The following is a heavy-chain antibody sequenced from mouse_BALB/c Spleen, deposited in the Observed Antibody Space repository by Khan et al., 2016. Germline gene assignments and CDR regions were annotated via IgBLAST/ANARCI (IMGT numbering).Heavy chain of an antibody. CDR3: ARGDYGSSSWFAY. V-gene: IGHV3-2*02. J-gene: IGHJ3*01. CDR1: GYSITSDYA. CDR2: ISYSGST. Sequence: EVKLLESGPGLVKPSQSLSLTCTVTGYSITSDYAWNWIRQFPGNKLEWMGYISYSGSTSYNPSLKSRISITRDTSKNQFFLQLNSVTTEDTATYYGARGDYGSSSWFAYWGQGTLVTVSA. D-gene: IGHD1-1*01.